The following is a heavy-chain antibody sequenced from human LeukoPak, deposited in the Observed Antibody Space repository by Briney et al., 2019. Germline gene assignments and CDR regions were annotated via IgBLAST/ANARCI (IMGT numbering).Heavy chain of an antibody. V-gene: IGHV3-53*01. CDR3: ARDAFVAGTYYYGMDV. J-gene: IGHJ6*02. CDR2: IYSGGST. CDR1: GFTVSSNY. D-gene: IGHD6-19*01. Sequence: GGSLRLSCAASGFTVSSNYMSWVRQAPGKGLEWVSVIYSGGSTYYADSVKGRFTISRDNSKNTLYLQMNSLRAEDTAVYYCARDAFVAGTYYYGMDVWGQGTTVTVSS.